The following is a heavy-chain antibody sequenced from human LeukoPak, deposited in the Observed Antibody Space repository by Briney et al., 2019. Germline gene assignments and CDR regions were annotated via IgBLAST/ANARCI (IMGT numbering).Heavy chain of an antibody. CDR3: ARDGVANHAFDI. Sequence: PSETLSLTCTVSGGSISSSSYYWGWIRQPPGKGLEWIGSIYYSGSTYYNPSLKSRVTISVDTSKNQFSLKLSSVTAADTAVYYCARDGVANHAFDIWGQGTMVTVSS. CDR1: GGSISSSSYY. V-gene: IGHV4-39*07. D-gene: IGHD3-10*01. J-gene: IGHJ3*02. CDR2: IYYSGST.